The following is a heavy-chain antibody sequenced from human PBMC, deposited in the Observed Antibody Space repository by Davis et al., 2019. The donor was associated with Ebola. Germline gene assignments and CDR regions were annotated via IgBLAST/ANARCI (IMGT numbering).Heavy chain of an antibody. CDR2: IRSKANSYAT. D-gene: IGHD2-2*01. V-gene: IGHV3-73*01. CDR1: GFTFSGSA. CDR3: TSGGIPNDY. J-gene: IGHJ4*02. Sequence: GESLRLSCAASGFTFSGSAMHWVRQASGKGLEWVGRIRSKANSYATAYAASVKGRFTISRDDSKNTAYLQMNSLKTEDTAVYYCTSGGIPNDYWGQGTLVTVSS.